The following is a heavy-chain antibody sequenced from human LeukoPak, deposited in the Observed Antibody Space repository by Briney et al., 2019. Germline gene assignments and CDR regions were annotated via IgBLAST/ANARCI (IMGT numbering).Heavy chain of an antibody. Sequence: AGGSLRLSCTAPGFTFSSYGMNWVRQAPGKGLKWVSYISGSSSAINYADSVKGRFTISRDNAKNSLFLQMNSLRGEDTAMYYCARGGGARPDYWGQGTLVTVSS. J-gene: IGHJ4*02. CDR1: GFTFSSYG. D-gene: IGHD3-10*01. CDR3: ARGGGARPDY. CDR2: ISGSSSAI. V-gene: IGHV3-48*01.